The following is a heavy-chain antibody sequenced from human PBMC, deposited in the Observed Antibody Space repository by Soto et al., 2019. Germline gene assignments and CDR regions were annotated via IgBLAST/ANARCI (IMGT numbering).Heavy chain of an antibody. CDR2: ISAYNGNT. J-gene: IGHJ3*02. V-gene: IGHV1-18*01. Sequence: ASVKVSCKASGYTFTSYGISWVRQAPGQGLEWMGWISAYNGNTNYAQKLQGRVTMTTDTSTSTAYMELRSLRSDDTAVYYCARERRQQMAGVAFEIWGQETMVTVSS. D-gene: IGHD6-13*01. CDR1: GYTFTSYG. CDR3: ARERRQQMAGVAFEI.